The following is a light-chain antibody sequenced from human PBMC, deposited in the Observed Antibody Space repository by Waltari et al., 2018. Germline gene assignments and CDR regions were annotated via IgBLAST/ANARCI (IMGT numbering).Light chain of an antibody. J-gene: IGLJ3*02. CDR1: NSNIGNNA. Sequence: QSVLTQPPSVYGVPRQRVTISCSGSNSNIGNNAVAWYQQIPGRAPKLLIYYNDLLSSGVSDRFSGSKSGSSASLAISGLQSEDEADYYCATWDDTLSGWVFGGGTKLTVL. CDR2: YND. CDR3: ATWDDTLSGWV. V-gene: IGLV1-36*01.